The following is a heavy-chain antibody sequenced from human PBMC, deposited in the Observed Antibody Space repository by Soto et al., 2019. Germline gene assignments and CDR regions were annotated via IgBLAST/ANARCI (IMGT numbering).Heavy chain of an antibody. CDR2: TYYRSKWYN. D-gene: IGHD6-19*01. Sequence: SQTLSLTCAISGDSVSSNSAAWNWIRQSPSRGLEWLGRTYYRSKWYNDYAVSVKSRITINPDTSKNQFSLQLNSVTPEDTAVYYCARGSSCWYEYYYYGMDVWGKGTTVTVSS. V-gene: IGHV6-1*01. CDR1: GDSVSSNSAA. J-gene: IGHJ6*04. CDR3: ARGSSCWYEYYYYGMDV.